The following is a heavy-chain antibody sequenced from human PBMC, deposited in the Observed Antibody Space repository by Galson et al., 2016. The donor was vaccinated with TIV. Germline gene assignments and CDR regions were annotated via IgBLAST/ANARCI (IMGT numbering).Heavy chain of an antibody. CDR1: GFTFDDYP. Sequence: SLRLSCAASGFTFDDYPMHWVRQAPGKGLEWVSSINWKGNSVDYADSVRGRFAISRDNAKNFLYLQMNSLTPEDTALYYCAGNSRSDASMDYYYYHGMDVWGRGTTVTVSS. J-gene: IGHJ6*02. CDR2: INWKGNSV. D-gene: IGHD3-10*01. V-gene: IGHV3-9*01. CDR3: AGNSRSDASMDYYYYHGMDV.